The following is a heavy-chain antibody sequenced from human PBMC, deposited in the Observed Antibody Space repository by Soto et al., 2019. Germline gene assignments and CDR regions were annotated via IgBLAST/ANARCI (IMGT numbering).Heavy chain of an antibody. V-gene: IGHV1-69*13. D-gene: IGHD3-10*01. J-gene: IGHJ4*02. CDR1: GGTFSSYA. CDR2: IIPIFGTA. Sequence: SVKVSCKASGGTFSSYAISWVRQAPGQGLEWMGGIIPIFGTANYAQKFQGRVTITADESTSTAYMELSSLRSEDTAVYYCARDFFLAGTGRHYFDYWGQGTLVTVSS. CDR3: ARDFFLAGTGRHYFDY.